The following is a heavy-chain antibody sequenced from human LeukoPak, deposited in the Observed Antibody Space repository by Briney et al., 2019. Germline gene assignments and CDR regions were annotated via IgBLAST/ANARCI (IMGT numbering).Heavy chain of an antibody. D-gene: IGHD3-10*01. Sequence: GGSLRLSCEGSGFSFDDYTVNWVRQVPGKGLEWVSLITWDGAKTCYGDSVKGRFTISRDDAKNTLYLQMNSLRAEDTAVYYCGRRGYYYYMDVWGKGTTVTVSS. J-gene: IGHJ6*03. CDR3: GRRGYYYYMDV. CDR2: ITWDGAKT. CDR1: GFSFDDYT. V-gene: IGHV3-43*01.